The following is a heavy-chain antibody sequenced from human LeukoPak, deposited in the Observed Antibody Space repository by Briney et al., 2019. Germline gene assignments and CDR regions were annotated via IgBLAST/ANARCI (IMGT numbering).Heavy chain of an antibody. Sequence: PGGSLRLSCAASGFTFSSYAMSWVRQAPGKGLEWVSGISGSGGSTYYADSVKGRFTVSRDNAKNSLYLQMNSLRAEDTAVYYCARDLGPCSGDTCYRKAFDYWGQGTLVTVSS. CDR3: ARDLGPCSGDTCYRKAFDY. D-gene: IGHD2-15*01. CDR1: GFTFSSYA. V-gene: IGHV3-23*01. CDR2: ISGSGGST. J-gene: IGHJ4*02.